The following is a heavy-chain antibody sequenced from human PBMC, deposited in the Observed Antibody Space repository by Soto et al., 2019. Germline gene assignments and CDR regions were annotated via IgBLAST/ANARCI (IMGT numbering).Heavy chain of an antibody. Sequence: QVQLQESGPGLVQPSQTLSLTCTVSGGSISSGGYYWSWIRQHPGTGLEWIGHISYSGSTYYNTSLKSRVTIAVDTPRTQFSLIVNSVTAAESAVSYCARRVQHWGQGSLFTVFS. CDR3: ARRVQH. V-gene: IGHV4-31*03. CDR1: GGSISSGGYY. CDR2: ISYSGST. J-gene: IGHJ4*01. D-gene: IGHD6-13*01.